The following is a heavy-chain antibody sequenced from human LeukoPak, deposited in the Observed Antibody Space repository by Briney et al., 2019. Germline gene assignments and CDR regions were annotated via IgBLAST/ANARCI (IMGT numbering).Heavy chain of an antibody. CDR3: AKTGAAGMAFDY. V-gene: IGHV3-23*01. CDR2: ISGSGGSA. CDR1: GFTFSSYA. J-gene: IGHJ4*02. Sequence: GGSLGLSCAASGFTFSSYAMSWVRQAPGKGLEWVSAISGSGGSAYYADSVKGRFTISRDNSKNTLYLQMNSLRAEDTAVYYCAKTGAAGMAFDYWGQGTLVTVSS. D-gene: IGHD6-13*01.